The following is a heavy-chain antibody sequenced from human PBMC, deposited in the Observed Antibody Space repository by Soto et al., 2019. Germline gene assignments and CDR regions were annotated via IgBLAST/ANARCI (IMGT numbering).Heavy chain of an antibody. CDR2: IHGSDGRT. J-gene: IGHJ4*02. CDR3: AKIGRGRDMYFES. V-gene: IGHV3-23*01. Sequence: PGGSLRLSCAASGFAFSTIVMTWVRQAPGKGLEGVSSIHGSDGRTWYADSVKGRFTISRDNSKDTLFLQLDSLRGDDSAIYYCAKIGRGRDMYFESWGQGSVVTVAS. CDR1: GFAFSTIV. D-gene: IGHD3-16*01.